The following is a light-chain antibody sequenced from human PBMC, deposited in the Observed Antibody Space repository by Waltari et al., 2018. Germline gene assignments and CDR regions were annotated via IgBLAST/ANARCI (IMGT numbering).Light chain of an antibody. CDR1: RNDVGAYNS. J-gene: IGLJ2*01. CDR2: EVS. Sequence: QSALTQPPSPSGSPGQSVTISSTRSRNDVGAYNSVCWFQQHPGKAPKVMIYEVSKRPSGVPDRFAGTKSGNTASLTVSGLQAEDEADYYCSSYAGSDNLVFGGGTKLTVL. CDR3: SSYAGSDNLV. V-gene: IGLV2-8*01.